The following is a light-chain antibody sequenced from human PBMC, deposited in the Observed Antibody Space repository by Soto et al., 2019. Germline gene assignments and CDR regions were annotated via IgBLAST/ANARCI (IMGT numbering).Light chain of an antibody. CDR2: DAS. V-gene: IGKV1-5*01. Sequence: DIQMTQSPSSLSASVGDRVTITCRASQTIINYLNWYQHKPGKAPKLLIYDASSLESGVPSRFSGSGSGTEFTLTISSLQPDDFATYYCQQYNSYSLTFGGGTKVDI. J-gene: IGKJ4*01. CDR1: QTIINY. CDR3: QQYNSYSLT.